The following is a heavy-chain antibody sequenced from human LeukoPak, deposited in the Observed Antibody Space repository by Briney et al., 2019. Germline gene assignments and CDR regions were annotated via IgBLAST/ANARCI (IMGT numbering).Heavy chain of an antibody. J-gene: IGHJ4*02. V-gene: IGHV4-61*01. CDR1: GGSVSSDNYY. Sequence: PSETLSLTCTVSGGSVSSDNYYWNWIRQPPGKGLEWIGYIYYSGSTNYNPSLKSRVTISLDTSKNQFSLKLNSVTAADTAVYYCARGPYGDYNFDYWGQGTLVTVSS. D-gene: IGHD4-17*01. CDR3: ARGPYGDYNFDY. CDR2: IYYSGST.